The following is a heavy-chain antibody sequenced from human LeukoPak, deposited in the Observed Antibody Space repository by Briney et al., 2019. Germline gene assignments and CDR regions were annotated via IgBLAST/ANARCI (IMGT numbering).Heavy chain of an antibody. D-gene: IGHD4-11*01. Sequence: PSETLSLTCTVSGGSISSYYWSWIRQPPGKGLEWIGYIYYSGSTNYNPSLKSRVTISVDTSKNQFSLKLSSVTAADTAVYYCARDQGLQSDYWGQGTLVTVSS. CDR1: GGSISSYY. J-gene: IGHJ4*02. V-gene: IGHV4-59*01. CDR2: IYYSGST. CDR3: ARDQGLQSDY.